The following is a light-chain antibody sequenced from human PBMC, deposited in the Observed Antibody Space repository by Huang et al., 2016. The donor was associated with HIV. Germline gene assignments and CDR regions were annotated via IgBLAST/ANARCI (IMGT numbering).Light chain of an antibody. CDR2: GAS. Sequence: EIVLTQSPATLSVSPGERATLSCRASQSVSSNLAGYQQKPGQAPRLLIYGASTRATGIPGRFSGSGSGTEFTLTISSLQSEDFALYYCQQYNDWPPWTFGQGTKVDIK. CDR3: QQYNDWPPWT. V-gene: IGKV3-15*01. J-gene: IGKJ1*01. CDR1: QSVSSN.